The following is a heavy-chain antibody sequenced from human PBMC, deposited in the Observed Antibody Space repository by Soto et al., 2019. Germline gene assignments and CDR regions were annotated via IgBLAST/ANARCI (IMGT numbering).Heavy chain of an antibody. CDR1: GFTFSSYG. CDR2: ISYDGSNK. CDR3: AKDQDSGSLRF. D-gene: IGHD1-26*01. Sequence: LRLSCAASGFTFSSYGMHWVRQAPGKGLEWVAVISYDGSNKYYADSVKGRFTISRDNSKNTLYLQMNSLRAEDTAVYYCAKDQDSGSLRFWGQGTLVTVSS. V-gene: IGHV3-30*18. J-gene: IGHJ4*02.